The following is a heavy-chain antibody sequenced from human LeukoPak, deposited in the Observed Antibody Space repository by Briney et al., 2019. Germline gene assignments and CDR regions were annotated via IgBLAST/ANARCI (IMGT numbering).Heavy chain of an antibody. CDR3: ARHEAQDFDY. J-gene: IGHJ4*02. V-gene: IGHV4-59*08. CDR2: IYYSGST. Sequence: NPSETLSLTCTVSGGSISSYYWSWIRQPPGKGLEWIGYIYYSGSTNYNPSLKSRVTISVDTSKNQFSLKLSSVTATDTAVYYCARHEAQDFDYWGQGTLVTVSS. CDR1: GGSISSYY.